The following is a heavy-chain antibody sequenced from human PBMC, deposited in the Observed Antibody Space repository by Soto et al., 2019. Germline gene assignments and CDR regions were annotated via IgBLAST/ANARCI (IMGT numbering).Heavy chain of an antibody. CDR2: ISSSSSYI. CDR3: ARGGGYSYGPPGDC. CDR1: GFTFSSYS. J-gene: IGHJ4*02. D-gene: IGHD5-18*01. Sequence: EVQLVESGGGLVKPGGSLRLSCAASGFTFSSYSMNWVRQAPGKGLEWVSSISSSSSYIYYADSVKGRFTISRDNAKNSLYLQMNSLRAEDTAVYYCARGGGYSYGPPGDCWGQGTLVTVSS. V-gene: IGHV3-21*01.